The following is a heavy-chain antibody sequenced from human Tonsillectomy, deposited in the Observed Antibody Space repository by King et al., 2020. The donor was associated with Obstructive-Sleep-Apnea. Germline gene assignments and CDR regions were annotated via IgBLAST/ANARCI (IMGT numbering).Heavy chain of an antibody. J-gene: IGHJ6*02. Sequence: QLVQSGAEVKKPGSSVKVSCKASGGTFSRYVISWVRQAPGQGLEWMGGIIPIIGVANYAQKFQGSVTITADRSTSTAYMELSSLKSEDTAVYYCARGEPGGYEFVGGLDVWGQGTTVTVSS. CDR1: GGTFSRYV. V-gene: IGHV1-69*17. CDR3: ARGEPGGYEFVGGLDV. D-gene: IGHD3-3*01. CDR2: IIPIIGVA.